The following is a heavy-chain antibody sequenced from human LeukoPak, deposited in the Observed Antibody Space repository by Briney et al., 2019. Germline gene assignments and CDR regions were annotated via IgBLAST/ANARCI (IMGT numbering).Heavy chain of an antibody. Sequence: SETLSLTCAVYGGSFSGYYWSWIRQPPGKGLEWIGEINHSGSTNYNPSLKSRVTISVDTSKNQSSLKLSSVTAADTAVYYCARVRYCSSTSCYTRFDYWGQGTLVTVSS. J-gene: IGHJ4*02. CDR2: INHSGST. D-gene: IGHD2-2*02. CDR3: ARVRYCSSTSCYTRFDY. CDR1: GGSFSGYY. V-gene: IGHV4-34*01.